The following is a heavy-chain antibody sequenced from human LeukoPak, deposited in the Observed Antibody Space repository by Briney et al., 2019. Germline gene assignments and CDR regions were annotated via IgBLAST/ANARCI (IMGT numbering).Heavy chain of an antibody. Sequence: SETLSLTCTVSGGSISSYYWSCIRQPPGKGLEWIGYIYYSGSTNYNPSLKSRVTISVDTSKNQFSLKLSSVTAADTAVYYCARDGIAARGVFDYWGQGTLVTVSS. J-gene: IGHJ4*02. CDR2: IYYSGST. D-gene: IGHD6-6*01. CDR1: GGSISSYY. CDR3: ARDGIAARGVFDY. V-gene: IGHV4-59*12.